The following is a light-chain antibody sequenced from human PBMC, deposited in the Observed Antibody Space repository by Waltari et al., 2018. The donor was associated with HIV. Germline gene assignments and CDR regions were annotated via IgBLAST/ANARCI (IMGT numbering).Light chain of an antibody. Sequence: QSALTQPASVSGSPGQSITISCTGTSSDVGSYNLVSWYQQQPGKGPKLMIYEVSKRPSGVSNRFSGSKAGNTASLTIAGLQAEDEADYYCCSSAGSSTLVFGGGTRLTVL. CDR3: CSSAGSSTLV. J-gene: IGLJ2*01. V-gene: IGLV2-23*02. CDR2: EVS. CDR1: SSDVGSYNL.